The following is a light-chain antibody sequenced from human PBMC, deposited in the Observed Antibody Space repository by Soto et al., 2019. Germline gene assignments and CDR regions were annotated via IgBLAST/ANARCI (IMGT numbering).Light chain of an antibody. Sequence: EIVLTQTPGTLSLSPGERATLSCRASQSVNNTYLAWYQQIRGQAPRLLVYGASTRATGIPDRFSGSVSGTDFTLTISRLEPEDFAVYYSQQYGRSLTFGGGTKVEIK. CDR3: QQYGRSLT. J-gene: IGKJ4*01. V-gene: IGKV3-20*01. CDR1: QSVNNTY. CDR2: GAS.